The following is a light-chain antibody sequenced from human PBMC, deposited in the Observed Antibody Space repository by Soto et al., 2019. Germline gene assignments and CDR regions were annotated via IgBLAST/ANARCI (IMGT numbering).Light chain of an antibody. Sequence: SSELTQPPSVSVAPGQTARITCGGNNIESKSVHWYQQRPGQAPVLVIYVDSDRPSGIPDRFSASTSGNTAALTISRVEAGDEADYYCQVWDTISDRNVFGSGTKLTVL. J-gene: IGLJ1*01. V-gene: IGLV3-21*02. CDR1: NIESKS. CDR3: QVWDTISDRNV. CDR2: VDS.